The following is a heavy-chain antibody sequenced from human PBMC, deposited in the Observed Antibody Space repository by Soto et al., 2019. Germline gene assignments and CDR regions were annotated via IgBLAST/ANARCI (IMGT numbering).Heavy chain of an antibody. CDR2: ISAYNGNT. Sequence: ASVKVSCKASGYTFTSYGISWVRQAPGQGLERMGWISAYNGNTNYAQKLQGRVTMTTDTSTSTAYMELSSLRSDDTAVYYCASSPVAVAGKGYYYYGMDVWGQGTTVTVSS. V-gene: IGHV1-18*01. CDR1: GYTFTSYG. J-gene: IGHJ6*02. D-gene: IGHD6-19*01. CDR3: ASSPVAVAGKGYYYYGMDV.